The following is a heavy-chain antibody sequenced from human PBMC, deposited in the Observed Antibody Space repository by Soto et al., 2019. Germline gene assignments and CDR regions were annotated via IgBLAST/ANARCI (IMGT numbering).Heavy chain of an antibody. CDR3: ATKVHKSGESWYYYYGMDV. CDR1: GYTLTELS. V-gene: IGHV1-24*01. Sequence: GASVKVSCKVSGYTLTELSMHWVRQAPGKGLEWMGGFDPEDGETIYAQKFQGRVTMTEDTSTDTAYMELSSLRSEDTAVYYCATKVHKSGESWYYYYGMDVWGQGTTVTVSS. J-gene: IGHJ6*02. CDR2: FDPEDGET. D-gene: IGHD3-10*01.